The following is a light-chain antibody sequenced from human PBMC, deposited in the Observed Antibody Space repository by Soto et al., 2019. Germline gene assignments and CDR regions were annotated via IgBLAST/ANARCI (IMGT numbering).Light chain of an antibody. Sequence: LTQPASVSGSPGQSITLSCTGTSSDIGGYDFVSWYQRYPGKAPKLIIYDVNNRPSGVSNRFSGSKSGNTASLTISGLQAEDEADYYCTSYASSSTHVVFGGGTKLTVL. V-gene: IGLV2-14*01. J-gene: IGLJ2*01. CDR1: SSDIGGYDF. CDR2: DVN. CDR3: TSYASSSTHVV.